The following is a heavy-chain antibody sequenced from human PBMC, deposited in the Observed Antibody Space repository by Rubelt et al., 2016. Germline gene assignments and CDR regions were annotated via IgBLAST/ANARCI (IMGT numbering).Heavy chain of an antibody. CDR1: GYSISSGYY. D-gene: IGHD3-3*01. CDR2: IYYSGGT. Sequence: QVQLQESGPGLVKPSETLSLTCTVSGYSISSGYYWGWIRQPPGKGLEWIGSIYYSGGTYYNPSLKSRLTISVDTSKNQFPLKRSSVTAADTAVYYCARAVDFWSGYDHFDNWGQGTLVSVSS. J-gene: IGHJ4*02. V-gene: IGHV4-38-2*02. CDR3: ARAVDFWSGYDHFDN.